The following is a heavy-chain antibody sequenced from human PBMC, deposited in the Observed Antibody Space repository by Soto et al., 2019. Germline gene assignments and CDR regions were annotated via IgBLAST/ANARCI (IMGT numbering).Heavy chain of an antibody. J-gene: IGHJ5*02. CDR3: ASSCTVTTRFDP. Sequence: SETLSLTCTVSGGSISSGGYYWSWIRQHPGKGLEWIGYIYYSGSTYYNPSLKSRVTISVDTSKNQFSLKLSSVTAADTAVYYCASSCTVTTRFDPWGQGTMVTVYS. CDR2: IYYSGST. V-gene: IGHV4-31*03. D-gene: IGHD4-17*01. CDR1: GGSISSGGYY.